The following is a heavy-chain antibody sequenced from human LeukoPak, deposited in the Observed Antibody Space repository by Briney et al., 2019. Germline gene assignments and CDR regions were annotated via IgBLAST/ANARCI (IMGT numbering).Heavy chain of an antibody. J-gene: IGHJ6*02. CDR2: ILPFFTS. D-gene: IGHD3-22*01. Sequence: GASVKVSCKAPGGTFSSSGISWVLQAPGQGLEWLGGILPFFTSNYAQKFQGRVTITADESTSTAYLELRSLRSEDTAAYYCATYPRAESSVNMDVWGQGTTVTVSS. CDR1: GGTFSSSG. V-gene: IGHV1-69*13. CDR3: ATYPRAESSVNMDV.